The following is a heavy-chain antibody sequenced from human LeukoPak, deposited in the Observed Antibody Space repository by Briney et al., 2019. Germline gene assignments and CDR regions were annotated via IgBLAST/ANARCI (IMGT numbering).Heavy chain of an antibody. CDR3: AKDGQPRYSRAHYYFDY. CDR2: IGAGDKYT. CDR1: GFTLRNYA. Sequence: GGSLRLSCAASGFTLRNYAMSWVRQAPGKGLEWVSSIGAGDKYTYHIDSVKGRFTITRDNSKNTLYLQMNSLRAGDTAIYYCAKDGQPRYSRAHYYFDYWGQGTLVTVSS. J-gene: IGHJ4*02. V-gene: IGHV3-23*01. D-gene: IGHD1-14*01.